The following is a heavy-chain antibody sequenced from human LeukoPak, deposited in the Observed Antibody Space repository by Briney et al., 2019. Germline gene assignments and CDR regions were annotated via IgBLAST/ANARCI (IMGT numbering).Heavy chain of an antibody. CDR3: ATNRVVPGYYFDY. D-gene: IGHD2-2*01. CDR1: GFTFSSYW. V-gene: IGHV3-7*01. CDR2: IKQDGSEK. Sequence: GGSLRLSCAASGFTFSSYWMSWVRQAPGKGLEWVANIKQDGSEKYYVDSVKGRFIISRDNAKNSLYLQMNSLRAEDTAVYYCATNRVVPGYYFDYWGQGTLVTVSS. J-gene: IGHJ4*02.